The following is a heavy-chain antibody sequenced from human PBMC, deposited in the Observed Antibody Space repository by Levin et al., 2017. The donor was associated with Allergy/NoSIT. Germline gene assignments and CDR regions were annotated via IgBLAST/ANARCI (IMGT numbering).Heavy chain of an antibody. J-gene: IGHJ4*02. Sequence: GGSLRLSCAASGFTFSSYSMNWVRQAPGKGLEWVSSISSSSSYIYYADSVKGRFTISRDNAKNSLYLQMNSLRAEDTAVYYCATPLSSDKDYWGQGTLVTVSS. D-gene: IGHD6-19*01. CDR2: ISSSSSYI. CDR1: GFTFSSYS. CDR3: ATPLSSDKDY. V-gene: IGHV3-21*01.